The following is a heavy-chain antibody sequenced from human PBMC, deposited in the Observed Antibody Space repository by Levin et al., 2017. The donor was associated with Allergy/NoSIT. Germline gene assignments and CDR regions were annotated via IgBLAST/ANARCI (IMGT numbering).Heavy chain of an antibody. CDR1: GYTFTSYD. CDR3: ARRPDYGGTSGSQYFQH. J-gene: IGHJ1*01. Sequence: GESLKISCKASGYTFTSYDINWVRQATGQGLEWMGWMNPNSGNTGYAQKFQGRVTMTRNTSISTAYMELNSLRSEDTAVYYCARRPDYGGTSGSQYFQHWGQGTLVTVSS. D-gene: IGHD4-23*01. CDR2: MNPNSGNT. V-gene: IGHV1-8*01.